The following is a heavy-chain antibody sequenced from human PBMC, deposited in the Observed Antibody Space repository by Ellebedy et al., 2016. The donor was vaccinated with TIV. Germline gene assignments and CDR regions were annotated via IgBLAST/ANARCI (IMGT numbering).Heavy chain of an antibody. V-gene: IGHV3-23*01. CDR2: ISGSGGST. Sequence: GESLKISCAVSGFTFSNYAMSWVRQAPGKGLEWVSGISGSGGSTYYADSVKGRFTISRDNSKNTLYLQMDSLRAEDTAVYYCAKDKSGLHGMDVWGQGTTVTVSS. D-gene: IGHD3-3*01. J-gene: IGHJ6*02. CDR3: AKDKSGLHGMDV. CDR1: GFTFSNYA.